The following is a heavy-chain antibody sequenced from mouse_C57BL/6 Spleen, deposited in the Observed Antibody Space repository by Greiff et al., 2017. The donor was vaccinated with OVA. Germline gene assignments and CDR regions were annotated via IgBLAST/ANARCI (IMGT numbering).Heavy chain of an antibody. CDR3: ARGREIDY. V-gene: IGHV1-50*01. J-gene: IGHJ2*01. CDR2: IDPSDSYT. CDR1: GYTFTSYW. Sequence: QVQLQQPGAELVKPGASVKLSCKASGYTFTSYWMQWVKQRPGQGLEWIGEIDPSDSYTNYNQKFKGKATLTVDTSSSTAYMQLSSLTSEDSAVYYCARGREIDYWGQGTTLTVSS.